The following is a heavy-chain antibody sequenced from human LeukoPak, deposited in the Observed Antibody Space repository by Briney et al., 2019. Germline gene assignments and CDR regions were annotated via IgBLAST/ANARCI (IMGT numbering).Heavy chain of an antibody. V-gene: IGHV3-7*01. CDR3: AKDLDIVVVPAAMRLRENYFDY. CDR1: GFTFSSYW. Sequence: PGGSLRLSCAASGFTFSSYWMSWVRQAPGKGLEWVANIKQGGSEKYYVDSVKGRFTISRDNSKNTLYLQMNSLRAEDTAVYYCAKDLDIVVVPAAMRLRENYFDYWGQGTLVTVSS. D-gene: IGHD2-2*03. J-gene: IGHJ4*02. CDR2: IKQGGSEK.